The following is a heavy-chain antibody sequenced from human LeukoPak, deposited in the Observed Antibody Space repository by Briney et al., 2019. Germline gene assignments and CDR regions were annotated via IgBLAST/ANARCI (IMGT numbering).Heavy chain of an antibody. CDR3: AKGSKLLLFTRDYYMHV. Sequence: GGSLRLSCAASGFTFSSYGMHWVRQAPGKGLAWVTVIRHDGSNEYYADSVKGRFTISRDNSKNTLYLQMNSLRAEDTAVYYCAKGSKLLLFTRDYYMHVWGKGTTVTISS. J-gene: IGHJ6*03. CDR2: IRHDGSNE. V-gene: IGHV3-30*02. D-gene: IGHD1-7*01. CDR1: GFTFSSYG.